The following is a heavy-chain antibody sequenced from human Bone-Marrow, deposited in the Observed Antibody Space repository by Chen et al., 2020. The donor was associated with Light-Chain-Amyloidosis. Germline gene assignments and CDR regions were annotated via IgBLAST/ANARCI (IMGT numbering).Heavy chain of an antibody. J-gene: IGHJ4*02. CDR2: ISESGSNT. CDR3: AKQYLIGG. CDR1: GFSFKDHA. D-gene: IGHD2-2*02. Sequence: EVRLLESGGDLVQPGESLRPSCVASGFSFKDHAMNWVHQAPGQGLEWVSSISESGSNTDYIDSVRGRFTISRDNYNNILFLQLRSLRVEDTAVYYCAKQYLIGGWGQGTLITVSS. V-gene: IGHV3-23*01.